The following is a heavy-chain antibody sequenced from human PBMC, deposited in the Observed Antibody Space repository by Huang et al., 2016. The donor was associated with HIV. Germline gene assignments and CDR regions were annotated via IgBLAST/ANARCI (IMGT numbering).Heavy chain of an antibody. J-gene: IGHJ1*01. Sequence: QVHLQESGPGLVKPSQTLSLTCTVSGGSISSGGYYWTWIRQPPGKGLGWIGYIYYSGSTYYNPSLKSRVTISVDTSKNQFSLKVTSMTAADTAVYYCGRFSYYSDSTISQYLQLWGQGALVTVSS. CDR2: IYYSGST. D-gene: IGHD3-22*01. V-gene: IGHV4-30-4*08. CDR3: GRFSYYSDSTISQYLQL. CDR1: GGSISSGGYY.